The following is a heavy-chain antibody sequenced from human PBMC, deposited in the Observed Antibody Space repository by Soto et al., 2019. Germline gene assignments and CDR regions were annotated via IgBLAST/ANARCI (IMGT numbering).Heavy chain of an antibody. D-gene: IGHD5-18*01. CDR3: ARGGYNFDY. CDR2: IYYTGGT. V-gene: IGHV4-59*01. J-gene: IGHJ4*02. CDR1: GGSMSSNC. Sequence: SETLSLTCTVSGGSMSSNCWTWIRHSPGKGLEWIVYIYYTGGTKYNPSLRSRVTISVETSKNQFSLKLTSVTAADTAIYYCARGGYNFDYWGQGPLVTVS.